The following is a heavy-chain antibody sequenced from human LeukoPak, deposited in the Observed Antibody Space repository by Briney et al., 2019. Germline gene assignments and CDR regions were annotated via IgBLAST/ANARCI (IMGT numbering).Heavy chain of an antibody. D-gene: IGHD3-22*01. CDR1: GGSISPYY. CDR2: IYHSGST. V-gene: IGHV4-38-2*02. CDR3: ARVERFYYDSSAHPGYFDY. J-gene: IGHJ4*02. Sequence: SETLSLTCTVSGGSISPYYWSWIRQPPGKGLEWIGSIYHSGSTHYNPSLKSRVTISVDTSKNQFSLKLSSVTAADTAVYYCARVERFYYDSSAHPGYFDYWGQGTLVTVSS.